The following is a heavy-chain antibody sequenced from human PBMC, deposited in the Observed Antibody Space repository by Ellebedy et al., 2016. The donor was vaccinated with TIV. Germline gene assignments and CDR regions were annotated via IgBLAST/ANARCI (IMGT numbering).Heavy chain of an antibody. CDR3: ARDYTIFGVVSHYYYGMDV. D-gene: IGHD3-3*01. Sequence: SETLSLTXTVSGGSISSYYWSWIRQPPGKGLGWIGYIYYSGSTNYNPSLKSRVTISVDTSKNQFSLKLSSVTAADTAVYYCARDYTIFGVVSHYYYGMDVWGQGTTVTVSS. CDR2: IYYSGST. CDR1: GGSISSYY. V-gene: IGHV4-59*01. J-gene: IGHJ6*02.